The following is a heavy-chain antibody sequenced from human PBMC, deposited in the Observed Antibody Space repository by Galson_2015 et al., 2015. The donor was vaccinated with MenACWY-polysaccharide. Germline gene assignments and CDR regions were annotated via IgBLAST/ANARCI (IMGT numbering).Heavy chain of an antibody. V-gene: IGHV4-59*08. CDR1: GGSISNYY. J-gene: IGHJ4*02. Sequence: SETLSLTCAVSGGSISNYYWSWIRQPPGKGLEWIGYIYYSGTTNYNPSLKSRITISVDTSKNQFSLKLSSVAATDTAVYYCARRGGVAGTNDYWGQGTLVTVSS. CDR2: IYYSGTT. CDR3: ARRGGVAGTNDY. D-gene: IGHD6-19*01.